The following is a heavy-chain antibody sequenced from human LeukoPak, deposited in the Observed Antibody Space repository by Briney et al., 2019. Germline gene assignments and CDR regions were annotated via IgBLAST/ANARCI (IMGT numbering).Heavy chain of an antibody. V-gene: IGHV3-64D*09. CDR3: VKDHQTVTRGYFDY. CDR1: GFTFSSYA. Sequence: GGSLRLSCSASGFTFSSYAMHWVRQAPGKGLEYVSAISSNGGGTYYADSVKGRFTISGDNSKNTLYLQMSSLRAEDTAVYYCVKDHQTVTRGYFDYWGQGTLVTVSS. D-gene: IGHD4-17*01. CDR2: ISSNGGGT. J-gene: IGHJ4*02.